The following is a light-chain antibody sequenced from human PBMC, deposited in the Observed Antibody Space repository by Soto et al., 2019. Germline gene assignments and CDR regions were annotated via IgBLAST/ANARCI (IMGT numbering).Light chain of an antibody. CDR2: GAS. V-gene: IGKV3-20*01. CDR1: QSVSSSY. J-gene: IGKJ2*02. Sequence: EIVLTQSPGTLSLSPWERATLSCRASQSVSSSYLAWYQQKPGQAPRLLIYGASSRATGIPDRFSGSGSGTDFTLTISRLEPEDFAVYYCQQYGSSPPCTFGQGTKVDIK. CDR3: QQYGSSPPCT.